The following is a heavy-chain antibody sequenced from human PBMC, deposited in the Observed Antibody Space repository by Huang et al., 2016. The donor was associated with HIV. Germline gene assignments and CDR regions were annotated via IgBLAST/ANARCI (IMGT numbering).Heavy chain of an antibody. V-gene: IGHV4-39*02. D-gene: IGHD2-2*03. CDR3: AREVRSVDTDRPDGYYYRGLDV. J-gene: IGHJ6*02. CDR2: VYFLGKT. Sequence: QLRESGPGLVTPSETLSLTCSASGPSMTSSTFYWGWFRQPPGRGLEWIGSVYFLGKTYYNPALKRRVTISIDTANNQYSMRLTSVTAAETAVYFCAREVRSVDTDRPDGYYYRGLDVWGQGTTVSVSS. CDR1: GPSMTSSTFY.